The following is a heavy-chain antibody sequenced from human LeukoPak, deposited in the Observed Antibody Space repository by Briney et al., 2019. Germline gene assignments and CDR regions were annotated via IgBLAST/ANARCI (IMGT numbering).Heavy chain of an antibody. J-gene: IGHJ6*02. D-gene: IGHD3-10*01. CDR1: GYTFTSYG. CDR3: ARDLFLWFGESSNGMDV. V-gene: IGHV1-18*01. CDR2: ISAYNGNT. Sequence: ASVKVSCKASGYTFTSYGISWVRQAPGQGLEWMGWISAYNGNTNYAQKLQGRVTMTTDTSTSTAYMELRSLRSDDTAVYYCARDLFLWFGESSNGMDVWGQGTTVTVSS.